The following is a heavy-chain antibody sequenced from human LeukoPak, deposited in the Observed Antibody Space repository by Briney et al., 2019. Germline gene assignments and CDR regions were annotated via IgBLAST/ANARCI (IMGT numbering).Heavy chain of an antibody. CDR3: AKVLWFGELSPCFDY. J-gene: IGHJ4*02. CDR2: ISGSGGST. D-gene: IGHD3-10*01. CDR1: GFTFSSYA. V-gene: IGHV3-23*01. Sequence: PGRSLRLSCAASGFTFSSYAMHWVRQAPGKGLEWVSAISGSGGSTYYADSVKGRFTISRDNSKNTLYLQMNSLRAEDTAVYYCAKVLWFGELSPCFDYWGQGTLVTVSS.